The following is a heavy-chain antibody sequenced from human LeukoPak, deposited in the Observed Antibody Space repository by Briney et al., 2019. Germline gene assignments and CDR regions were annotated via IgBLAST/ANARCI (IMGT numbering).Heavy chain of an antibody. CDR3: AKHVNTYYGYYTFFDY. Sequence: GGSLRLSCAASGCTFSSYGMSWVRQAPGKGLEWVSSINGSGGSTYYADSVKGRFTISRDNSKNTLYLQMNSLRAEDTAVYYCAKHVNTYYGYYTFFDYWGQGTLVTVSS. CDR1: GCTFSSYG. V-gene: IGHV3-23*01. J-gene: IGHJ4*02. D-gene: IGHD4-17*01. CDR2: INGSGGST.